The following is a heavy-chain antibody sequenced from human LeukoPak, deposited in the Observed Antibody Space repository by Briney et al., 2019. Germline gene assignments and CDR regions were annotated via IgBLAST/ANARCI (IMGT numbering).Heavy chain of an antibody. CDR3: AKASVAGYYYYGMDV. CDR1: GFTFSSYA. J-gene: IGHJ6*02. D-gene: IGHD6-19*01. Sequence: PGGSLRLSCAASGFTFSSYAMSWVRQAPGKGLEWVSAISGSGGSTYYADSAKGRFTISRDNSKNTLYLQMNSLRAEDTAVYYCAKASVAGYYYYGMDVWGQGTTVTVSS. V-gene: IGHV3-23*01. CDR2: ISGSGGST.